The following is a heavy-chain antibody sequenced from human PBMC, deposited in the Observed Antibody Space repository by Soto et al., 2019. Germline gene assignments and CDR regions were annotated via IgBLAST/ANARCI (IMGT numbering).Heavy chain of an antibody. CDR2: IIPIFGTT. CDR1: GGTFGSDA. J-gene: IGHJ5*02. Sequence: GASVKVSCKASGGTFGSDAITWVRQAPGQGLEWVGRIIPIFGTTSYAQNLQGRVTISADKSTLTSYMELHSLTSDDTALYYCARDRTDSGYYTNWLDPWGQGTKVTVYS. V-gene: IGHV1-69*06. CDR3: ARDRTDSGYYTNWLDP. D-gene: IGHD3-22*01.